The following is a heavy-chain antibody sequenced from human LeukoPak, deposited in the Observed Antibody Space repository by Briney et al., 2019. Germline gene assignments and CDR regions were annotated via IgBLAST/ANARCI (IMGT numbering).Heavy chain of an antibody. Sequence: GGSLRLSCAASGNYWMHWVRQAPRKGLAWVSHINSDGSWTGYADSVKGRFTISKDNAKNMVYLHMNSLRVDDTAVYYCVSFYETYWGRGTLVTVSS. CDR3: VSFYETY. V-gene: IGHV3-74*01. CDR1: GNYW. D-gene: IGHD2-2*01. CDR2: INSDGSWT. J-gene: IGHJ4*02.